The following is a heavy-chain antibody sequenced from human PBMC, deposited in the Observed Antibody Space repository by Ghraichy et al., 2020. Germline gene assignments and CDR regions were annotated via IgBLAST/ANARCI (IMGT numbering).Heavy chain of an antibody. D-gene: IGHD2-21*01. CDR3: AKDRLFEVPRFCMDV. V-gene: IGHV3-30*18. Sequence: GGSLRLSCAASGFTFNGYDMYWVRQAPGKGLEWVAGISHDGRNIHYAGSVRGRLTVSRDNSRNTLYLQMNSLRAEDTAVYYCAKDRLFEVPRFCMDVWGKGTTVTVSS. CDR1: GFTFNGYD. CDR2: ISHDGRNI. J-gene: IGHJ6*03.